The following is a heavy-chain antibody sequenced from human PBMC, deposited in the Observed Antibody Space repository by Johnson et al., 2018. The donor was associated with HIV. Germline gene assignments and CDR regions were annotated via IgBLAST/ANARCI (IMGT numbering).Heavy chain of an antibody. Sequence: QVQLVESRGVLVQPGGSLRLSCAASGFTFNSYGMHWVRQAPGQGLEWVAFIRYDGTNKYYVDSVKVRFTISRDNSKNTLYLQMNSLRAEDTAVYYCARVRPNPTVTTRGAAFDIWGQGTMVTVSS. CDR1: GFTFNSYG. CDR2: IRYDGTNK. V-gene: IGHV3-30*02. D-gene: IGHD4-17*01. J-gene: IGHJ3*02. CDR3: ARVRPNPTVTTRGAAFDI.